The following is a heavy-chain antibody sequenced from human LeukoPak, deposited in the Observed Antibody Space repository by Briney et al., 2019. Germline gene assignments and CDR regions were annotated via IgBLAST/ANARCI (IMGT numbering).Heavy chain of an antibody. CDR3: ARHRGYYNLDFDL. D-gene: IGHD5-24*01. CDR1: GYSFINYW. V-gene: IGHV5-51*01. CDR2: IYPGDSDT. Sequence: GESLKISCKGSGYSFINYWIGWVRQLPGKGLEWRGIIYPGDSDTRYGPSFQGQVTISADKSISTAYLQWSSLKASDTAMYYCARHRGYYNLDFDLWGRGTLVTVSS. J-gene: IGHJ2*01.